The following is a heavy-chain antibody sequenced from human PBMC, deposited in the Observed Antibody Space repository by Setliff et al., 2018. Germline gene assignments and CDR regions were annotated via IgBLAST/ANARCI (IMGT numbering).Heavy chain of an antibody. D-gene: IGHD6-6*01. V-gene: IGHV1-18*01. CDR3: ARLSIEGFGRYYYYYYMDV. Sequence: VASVKVSCKASGYTFATYGISRVRQAPGQGLEWLGWVSPYTDNTNYAQNFQGRVTMTTDISGSTAYMDLRSLTSDDTAVYFCARLSIEGFGRYYYYYYMDVWGEGTTVTVSS. CDR1: GYTFATYG. CDR2: VSPYTDNT. J-gene: IGHJ6*03.